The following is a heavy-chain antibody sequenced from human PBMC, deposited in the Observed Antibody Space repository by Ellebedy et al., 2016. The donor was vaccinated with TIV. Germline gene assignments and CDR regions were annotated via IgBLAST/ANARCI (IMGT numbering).Heavy chain of an antibody. D-gene: IGHD2-15*01. CDR3: ARGHCSGSSCLFYYYGMDV. J-gene: IGHJ6*02. CDR2: IRQDGSDK. V-gene: IGHV3-7*03. Sequence: GESLKISCAASGCTFSRYWMNWVRQAPGKGLEWVANIRQDGSDKDYVDSVKGRFTVSRDNAKNSLYLEMNSMSAKDTAVYYCARGHCSGSSCLFYYYGMDVWGQGTAVTVSS. CDR1: GCTFSRYW.